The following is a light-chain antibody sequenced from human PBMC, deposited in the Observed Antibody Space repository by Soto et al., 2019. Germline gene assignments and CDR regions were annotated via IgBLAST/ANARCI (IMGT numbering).Light chain of an antibody. V-gene: IGLV2-8*01. CDR2: GVS. CDR1: SSDVGGYNY. CDR3: SSYAGSNNFGV. J-gene: IGLJ1*01. Sequence: QSVLTQPPSASGARGQSVTIACSGTSSDVGGYNYVSWYQQHPGKAPKLMIYGVSKRPSGVPDRFSGSQSGHTASLTVSGLQAEDEADYYCSSYAGSNNFGVFGTGNKVTVL.